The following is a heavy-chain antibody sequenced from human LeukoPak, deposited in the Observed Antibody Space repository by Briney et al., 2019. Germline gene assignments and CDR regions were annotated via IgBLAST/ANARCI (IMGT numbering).Heavy chain of an antibody. CDR3: ARDRRDSSGWYGGDY. V-gene: IGHV1-3*01. CDR1: GYTFTSYA. CDR2: INAGNGNT. D-gene: IGHD6-19*01. Sequence: GASVKVSCKASGYTFTSYAMHWVRQAPGQRLEWMGWINAGNGNTKYSQKFQGRVTITRDTSASTAYMELSSLRSEDTAVYYCARDRRDSSGWYGGDYWGRGTLVTVSS. J-gene: IGHJ4*02.